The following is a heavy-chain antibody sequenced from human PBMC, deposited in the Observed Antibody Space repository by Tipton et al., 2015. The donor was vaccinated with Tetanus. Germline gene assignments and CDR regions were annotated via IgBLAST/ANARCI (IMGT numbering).Heavy chain of an antibody. D-gene: IGHD3-3*01. CDR2: TSPDGNRR. J-gene: IGHJ3*01. V-gene: IGHV3-7*01. Sequence: SLRLSCAASGFTFRSDWMSWVRQAPGKGLEWVAKTSPDGNRRDYVDSVKGRFTISRDNAKNSLYLQMTSLRPEDTAVYYCASFWPFADAFDVWGQGTRVIVSS. CDR3: ASFWPFADAFDV. CDR1: GFTFRSDW.